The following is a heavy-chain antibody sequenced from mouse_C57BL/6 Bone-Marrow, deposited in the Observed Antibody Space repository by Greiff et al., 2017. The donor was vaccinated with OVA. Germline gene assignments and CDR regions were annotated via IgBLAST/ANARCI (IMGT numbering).Heavy chain of an antibody. D-gene: IGHD4-1*01. V-gene: IGHV6-3*01. Sequence: EVKLMESGGGLVQPGGSMKLSCVASGFTFSNYWMNWVRQSPETGLEWVAQIRLKSDNYATHYAESVKGRFTISRDDSKSSVYLQMNNLRAEDTGIYYCTAGTGVYYFDYWGQGTTLTVSS. CDR2: IRLKSDNYAT. J-gene: IGHJ2*01. CDR1: GFTFSNYW. CDR3: TAGTGVYYFDY.